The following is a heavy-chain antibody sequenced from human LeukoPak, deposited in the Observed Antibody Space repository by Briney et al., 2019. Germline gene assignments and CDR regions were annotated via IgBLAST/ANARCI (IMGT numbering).Heavy chain of an antibody. CDR1: GFSFSDYS. J-gene: IGHJ4*02. D-gene: IGHD3-22*01. Sequence: PGGSLRLSCAASGFSFSDYSMNWVRQAPGKGLEWVSFISSYSTYIYYADSLKGRFTISRDNAKNSLYLQMNSLRAEDTAVYYCARDSFAGYDSSGYSYYDYWGQGTLVTVSS. CDR3: ARDSFAGYDSSGYSYYDY. V-gene: IGHV3-21*01. CDR2: ISSYSTYI.